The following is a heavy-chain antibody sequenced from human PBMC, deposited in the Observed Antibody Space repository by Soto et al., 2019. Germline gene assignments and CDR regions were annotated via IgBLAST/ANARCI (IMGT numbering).Heavy chain of an antibody. CDR1: GGTFSSYA. J-gene: IGHJ4*02. V-gene: IGHV1-69*12. D-gene: IGHD6-6*01. Sequence: QVQLVQSGAEVKKPGSSVKVSCKASGGTFSSYAISWVRQAPGQGLEWMGGIIPIFGTAHYAQKFQGRVTITAYEYTSTAYMELSSLRSGDTAVYDCAKSSSATLPVRREEYYFDYWGGGTLVTVSS. CDR2: IIPIFGTA. CDR3: AKSSSATLPVRREEYYFDY.